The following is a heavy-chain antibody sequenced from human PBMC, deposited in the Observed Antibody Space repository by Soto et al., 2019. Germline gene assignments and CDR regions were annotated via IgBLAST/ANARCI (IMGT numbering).Heavy chain of an antibody. Sequence: GASVKVSCKASGDTFNNYVINWVRQAPGQGLEWMAGIIPIFGTPNYAQKFQGRVTITADKSTSTAYMELNSLRSEDTAVYYCAGRCDGTNCLAHFDYWGQGTLVTVSS. CDR2: IIPIFGTP. J-gene: IGHJ4*02. CDR1: GDTFNNYV. D-gene: IGHD2-2*01. CDR3: AGRCDGTNCLAHFDY. V-gene: IGHV1-69*06.